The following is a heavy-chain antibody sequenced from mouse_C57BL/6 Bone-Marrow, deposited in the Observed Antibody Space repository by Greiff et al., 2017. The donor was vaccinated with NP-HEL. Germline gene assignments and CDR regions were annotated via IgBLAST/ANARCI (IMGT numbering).Heavy chain of an antibody. CDR1: GFSLSTFGMG. J-gene: IGHJ1*03. V-gene: IGHV8-8*01. CDR2: IWWDDDK. D-gene: IGHD1-1*02. Sequence: QVTLKVSGPGLLQPSPTLSLTCSFSGFSLSTFGMGLGWIRQPSGLGLEWLAHIWWDDDKYYHPALKSRLTISKDTSKNQVFLKIANVDTADTATYYCARIAVRMVDWYFDVWGTGTTVTVSS. CDR3: ARIAVRMVDWYFDV.